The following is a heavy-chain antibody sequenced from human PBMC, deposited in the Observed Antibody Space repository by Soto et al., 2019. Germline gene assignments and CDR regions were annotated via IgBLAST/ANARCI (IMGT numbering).Heavy chain of an antibody. CDR1: GGTFSSYA. CDR3: ARGGRWVAAAARTPGAPRPFDY. Sequence: SVKVSCKASGGTFSSYAISWVRQAPGQGLEWMGGTIPIFGTANYAQKFQGRVTITADKSKNKSSMKLSSVRAEDTAVYYCARGGRWVAAAARTPGAPRPFDYWGQGTLVTVSS. D-gene: IGHD6-13*01. V-gene: IGHV1-69*06. J-gene: IGHJ4*02. CDR2: TIPIFGTA.